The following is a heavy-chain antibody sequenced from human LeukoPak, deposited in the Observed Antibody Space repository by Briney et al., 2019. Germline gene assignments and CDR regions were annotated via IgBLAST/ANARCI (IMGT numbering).Heavy chain of an antibody. CDR1: GFTFSNYG. Sequence: PGGSLRLSCVASGFTFSNYGFHWVRQAPGKGLEWVAVIWYDGSNKYYGDSVKGRFTVSRDNSKNTLYLQMNSLRAEDTALYYCARVKGTTTAGTGFAFDLWGQGTMVTVSS. CDR2: IWYDGSNK. J-gene: IGHJ3*01. CDR3: ARVKGTTTAGTGFAFDL. V-gene: IGHV3-33*01. D-gene: IGHD6-13*01.